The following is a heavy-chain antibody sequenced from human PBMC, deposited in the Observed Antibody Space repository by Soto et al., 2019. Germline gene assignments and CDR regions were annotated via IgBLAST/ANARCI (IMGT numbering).Heavy chain of an antibody. D-gene: IGHD3-3*01. Sequence: ASVKVSCKASGYTFTSYGIGWVRQAPGQGLEWMGWISAYNGNTNYAQKLQGRVTMTTDTSTSTAYMELRSLRSDDTAVYYCARDGELRFLEWLSPFDYWGQGTLVTVSS. CDR2: ISAYNGNT. V-gene: IGHV1-18*04. J-gene: IGHJ4*02. CDR3: ARDGELRFLEWLSPFDY. CDR1: GYTFTSYG.